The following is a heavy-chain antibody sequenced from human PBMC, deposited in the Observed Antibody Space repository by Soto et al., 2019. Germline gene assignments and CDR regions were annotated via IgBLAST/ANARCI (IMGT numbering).Heavy chain of an antibody. CDR1: GYTFPSYG. V-gene: IGHV1-18*04. J-gene: IGHJ4*02. Sequence: ASLKVSCKASGYTFPSYGISWVRHAPGQGFEWMGWISSYSGNTNYPQKLQGRVNMTTDSSTSTAYVELRSLRSDDTAVYYCARDQGRFLEWLPIDNWGQGTLVTVSS. CDR2: ISSYSGNT. CDR3: ARDQGRFLEWLPIDN. D-gene: IGHD3-3*01.